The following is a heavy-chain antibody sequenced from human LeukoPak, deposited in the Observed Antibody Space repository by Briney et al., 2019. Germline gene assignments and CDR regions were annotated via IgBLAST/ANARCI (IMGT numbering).Heavy chain of an antibody. CDR3: AALGPDIVVVPAAPIYY. D-gene: IGHD2-2*01. Sequence: GGSLRLSCAASGFTFSSYSMNWVRQAPGKGLEWVSSISSSSSSYIYYADSVKGRFTISRDNAKNSLYLQMNSLRAEDTAVYYCAALGPDIVVVPAAPIYYWGQGTLVTVSS. J-gene: IGHJ4*02. CDR1: GFTFSSYS. V-gene: IGHV3-21*01. CDR2: ISSSSSSYI.